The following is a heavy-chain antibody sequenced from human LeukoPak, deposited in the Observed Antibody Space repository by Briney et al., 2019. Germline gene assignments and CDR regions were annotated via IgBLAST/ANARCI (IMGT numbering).Heavy chain of an antibody. CDR1: GGSFNKYY. CDR2: INRSGNT. CDR3: ARSGLTTVLYLD. Sequence: SETLSLTCGVSGGSFNKYYWAWIRQPPGKGLEWIGEINRSGNTNYNPSLKSRVTISVDMSKNEFSLKLSSVTAADTAVYFCARSGLTTVLYLDWGQGTLVTVSS. V-gene: IGHV4-34*01. J-gene: IGHJ4*02. D-gene: IGHD4-11*01.